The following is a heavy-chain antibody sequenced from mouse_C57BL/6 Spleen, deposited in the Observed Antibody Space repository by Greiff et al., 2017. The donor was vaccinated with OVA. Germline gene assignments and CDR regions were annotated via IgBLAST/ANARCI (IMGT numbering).Heavy chain of an antibody. J-gene: IGHJ2*01. CDR2: IYPGDGDT. CDR1: GYAFSSSW. D-gene: IGHD3-1*01. Sequence: QVQLQQSGPELVKPGASVKISCKASGYAFSSSWMNWVKQRPGKGLEWIGRIYPGDGDTNYNGKLKGKATLTADKSSSTAYMQLSSLTSEDSAVYFCARGQLRLPFDYWGQGTTLTVSS. V-gene: IGHV1-82*01. CDR3: ARGQLRLPFDY.